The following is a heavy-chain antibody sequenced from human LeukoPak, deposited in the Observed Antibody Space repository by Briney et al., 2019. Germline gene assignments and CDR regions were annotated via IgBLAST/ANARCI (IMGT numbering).Heavy chain of an antibody. D-gene: IGHD3-3*01. J-gene: IGHJ6*03. CDR1: GGSISSHY. CDR2: IYYSGST. CDR3: ARESTIFGVVGRYYYMDV. V-gene: IGHV4-59*11. Sequence: SETLSLTCTVSGGSISSHYWSWIRQPPGKGLEWIGYIYYSGSTNYNPSLKSRVTISVDTSKNQFSLKLSSATAADTAVYYCARESTIFGVVGRYYYMDVWGKGTTVTVSS.